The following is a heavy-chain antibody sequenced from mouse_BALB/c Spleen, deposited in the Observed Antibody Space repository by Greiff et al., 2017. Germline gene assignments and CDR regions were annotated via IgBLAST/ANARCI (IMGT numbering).Heavy chain of an antibody. Sequence: VQLQQSGAELVKPGASVTVSCKASGYSFTDYNMYWVKQSHGKSLEWIGYIDPYNGGTSYNQKFKGKATLTVDKSSSTAFMHLNSLTSEDSAVYYCAREGEYGNYGGAWFAYWGQGTLVTVSA. CDR2: IDPYNGGT. V-gene: IGHV1S135*01. D-gene: IGHD2-10*02. CDR1: GYSFTDYN. J-gene: IGHJ3*01. CDR3: AREGEYGNYGGAWFAY.